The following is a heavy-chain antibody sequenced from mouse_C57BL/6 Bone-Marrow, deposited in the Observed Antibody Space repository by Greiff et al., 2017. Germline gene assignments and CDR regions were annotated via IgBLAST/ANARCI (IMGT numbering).Heavy chain of an antibody. Sequence: QVQLQQSGAELVKPGASVKMSCKASGYTFTSYWITWVKQRPGQGLEWIGDIYPGSGSTNYNEKFRSKATLTVDTSSSTAYMQLSSLTSEGSAVYYCARKGRNYFDYWGQGTTLTVSS. V-gene: IGHV1-55*01. CDR3: ARKGRNYFDY. CDR2: IYPGSGST. CDR1: GYTFTSYW. J-gene: IGHJ2*01.